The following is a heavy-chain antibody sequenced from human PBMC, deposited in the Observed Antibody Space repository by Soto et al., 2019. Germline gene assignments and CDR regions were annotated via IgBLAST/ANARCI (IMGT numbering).Heavy chain of an antibody. D-gene: IGHD3-9*01. J-gene: IGHJ4*02. V-gene: IGHV4-4*02. Sequence: SETLSLTCAVSSGSISSSNWWSWVRQPPGKGLEWIGEIYHSGSTNYNPSLKSRVTISVDKSKNQFSLKLSSVTAADTAVYYCAGTDILTGYYTPDYWGQGTLVTVSS. CDR3: AGTDILTGYYTPDY. CDR2: IYHSGST. CDR1: SGSISSSNW.